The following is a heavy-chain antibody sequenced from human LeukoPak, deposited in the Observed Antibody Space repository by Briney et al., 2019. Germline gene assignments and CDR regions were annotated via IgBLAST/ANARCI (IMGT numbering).Heavy chain of an antibody. Sequence: GGSLRLSCAASGFTVSDNYMNWVRQAPGKGLEWVSVIDSGGNTKYADSVKGRFIISRDNSKNTLNLQMNSLRAEDTAVYFCARQWLLRDAFDIWGQGTSVTVSS. V-gene: IGHV3-66*04. CDR3: ARQWLLRDAFDI. CDR1: GFTVSDNY. CDR2: IDSGGNT. D-gene: IGHD6-19*01. J-gene: IGHJ3*02.